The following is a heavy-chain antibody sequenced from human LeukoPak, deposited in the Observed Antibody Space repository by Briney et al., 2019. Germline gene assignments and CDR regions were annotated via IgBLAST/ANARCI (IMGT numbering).Heavy chain of an antibody. Sequence: PSETLSLTCTVSGGSISSGDYYWSWIRQPPGKGLEWIGYIYYSGSTNYNPSLKSRVTISVDTSKNQFSLKLSSVAAADTAVYYCARSPIKYSSSWYYYYYGMDVWGQGTTVTVSS. V-gene: IGHV4-61*08. CDR3: ARSPIKYSSSWYYYYYGMDV. CDR2: IYYSGST. D-gene: IGHD6-13*01. CDR1: GGSISSGDYY. J-gene: IGHJ6*02.